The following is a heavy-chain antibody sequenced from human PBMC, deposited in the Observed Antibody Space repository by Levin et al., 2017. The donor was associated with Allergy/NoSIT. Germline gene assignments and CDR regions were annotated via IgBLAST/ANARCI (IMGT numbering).Heavy chain of an antibody. CDR1: GFTFSNAW. CDR2: IKSKTDGGTT. D-gene: IGHD7-27*01. V-gene: IGHV3-15*01. Sequence: GGSLRLSCAASGFTFSNAWMSWVRQAPGKGLEWVGRIKSKTDGGTTDYAAPVKGRFTISRDDSKNTLYLQMNSLKTEDTAVYYCTTDGEGHYYYYGMDVWGQGTTVTVSS. CDR3: TTDGEGHYYYYGMDV. J-gene: IGHJ6*02.